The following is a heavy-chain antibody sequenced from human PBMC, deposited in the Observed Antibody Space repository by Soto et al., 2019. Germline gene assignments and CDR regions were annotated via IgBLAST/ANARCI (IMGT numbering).Heavy chain of an antibody. D-gene: IGHD6-19*01. J-gene: IGHJ4*02. CDR2: IYYSGST. Sequence: QLQLQESGPGLVKPSETLSLTCTVSGGSISSSSYYWGWIRQPPGKGLEWIGSIYYSGSTYYNPSLKSRVTISVDTSKNQFSLKLSSVTAADTAVYYCARRRSGWLHFDYWGQGTLVTVSS. CDR1: GGSISSSSYY. V-gene: IGHV4-39*01. CDR3: ARRRSGWLHFDY.